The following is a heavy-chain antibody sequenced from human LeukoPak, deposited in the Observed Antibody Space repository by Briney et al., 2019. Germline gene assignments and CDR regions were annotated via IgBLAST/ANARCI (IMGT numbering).Heavy chain of an antibody. CDR3: ARHSGSGSLSRPFDP. Sequence: SETLSLTCTVSGDSVTSGTFYWAWLRHPPGKGLEWIGTVYYTGSTYYNPSLKSRVTISIDTSKNQFSLKLRSVVAPDTAVYYCARHSGSGSLSRPFDPWGQGTLVTVSS. CDR2: VYYTGST. V-gene: IGHV4-39*01. D-gene: IGHD3-10*01. J-gene: IGHJ5*02. CDR1: GDSVTSGTFY.